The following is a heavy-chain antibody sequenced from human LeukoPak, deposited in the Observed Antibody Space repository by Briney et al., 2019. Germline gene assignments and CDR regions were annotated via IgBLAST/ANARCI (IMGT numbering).Heavy chain of an antibody. CDR1: GGSMSRYY. D-gene: IGHD6-25*01. Sequence: SETLSLTCTVSGGSMSRYYWSWMRQTPGKGLEYIGYIYYSGSTNYNPSLKSRVTISVDTSKNQFSLKLSSVTAADTAVYYCARVSRADWYFDLWGRGTLVTVSS. J-gene: IGHJ2*01. CDR2: IYYSGST. V-gene: IGHV4-59*01. CDR3: ARVSRADWYFDL.